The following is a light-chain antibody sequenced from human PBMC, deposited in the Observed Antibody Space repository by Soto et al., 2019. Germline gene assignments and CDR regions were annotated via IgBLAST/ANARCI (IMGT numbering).Light chain of an antibody. V-gene: IGLV2-14*03. Sequence: QSALTQPASVSGSPGQSITISCSGTSSDVGAYTYVSWYQVHPGEPPKLVIYDVSKRPSGVSNRFSGSKSGNTASLTISGLQAEDEVDYYCSSYRSTSTLGVFGTGTMVTVL. CDR1: SSDVGAYTY. J-gene: IGLJ1*01. CDR3: SSYRSTSTLGV. CDR2: DVS.